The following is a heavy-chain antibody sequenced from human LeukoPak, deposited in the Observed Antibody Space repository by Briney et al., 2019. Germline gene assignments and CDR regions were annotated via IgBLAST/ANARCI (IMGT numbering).Heavy chain of an antibody. Sequence: PGGSLRLSCAVSGFTFSSYAMSWVRQAPGKGLEWVSAISGSGGSTYYADSVKGRFTISRDNSKNTLYLQMNSLRAEDTAVYYCAKMTYWNYVPIDYWGQGTLVTVSS. CDR1: GFTFSSYA. CDR2: ISGSGGST. CDR3: AKMTYWNYVPIDY. J-gene: IGHJ4*02. V-gene: IGHV3-23*01. D-gene: IGHD1-7*01.